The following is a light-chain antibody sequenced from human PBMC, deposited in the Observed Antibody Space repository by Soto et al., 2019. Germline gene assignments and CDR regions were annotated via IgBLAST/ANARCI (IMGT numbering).Light chain of an antibody. CDR1: QGIGSA. Sequence: AIQLTQSPSSLSASIGDRVTITCRARQGIGSALAWYQQAPGKPPKLLIFDASTLENGVTSRFSGGGSGTDFTLTISSLQPEDFATYYCLLFNTYPQAFGGGTNVEIK. CDR2: DAS. CDR3: LLFNTYPQA. V-gene: IGKV1-13*02. J-gene: IGKJ4*01.